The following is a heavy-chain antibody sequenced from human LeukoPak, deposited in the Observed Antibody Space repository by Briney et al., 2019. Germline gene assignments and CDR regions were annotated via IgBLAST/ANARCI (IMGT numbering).Heavy chain of an antibody. J-gene: IGHJ4*02. D-gene: IGHD3-22*01. V-gene: IGHV1-2*06. CDR3: ARRFRDSKTYSFDY. CDR2: INSNSGPT. CDR1: GYTFISYY. Sequence: GASVTVSCTASGYTFISYYIYWMRQAPGQGPEWLGRINSNSGPTTNGKKSRDRVTMTRATPTNTVYMELSGLTPDDTAVYYCARRFRDSKTYSFDYWGQGSLVTAS.